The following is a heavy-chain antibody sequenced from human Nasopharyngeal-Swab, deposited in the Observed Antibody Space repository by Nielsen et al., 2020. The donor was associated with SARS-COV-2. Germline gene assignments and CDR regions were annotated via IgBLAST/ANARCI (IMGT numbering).Heavy chain of an antibody. CDR2: ISSSSSYI. D-gene: IGHD3-22*01. V-gene: IGHV3-21*01. CDR1: GFTFSSYS. J-gene: IGHJ4*02. Sequence: GESLKLSCPSSGFTFSSYSMNWVRQAPGKGLEWVSSISSSSSYIYYADSVKGRFTISRDNAKNSLYLQMNSLGAEDTAVYYCASPRGYYDSSGAFDYWGQGTLVTVSS. CDR3: ASPRGYYDSSGAFDY.